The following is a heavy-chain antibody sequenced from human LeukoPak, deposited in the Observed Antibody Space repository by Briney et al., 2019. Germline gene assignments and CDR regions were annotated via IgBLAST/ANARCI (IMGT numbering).Heavy chain of an antibody. Sequence: GGSLRLFCAASGFTFSDYYMSWIRQAPGKGLEWVSYISSSDSYTNYADSVKGRFTISRDNAKNSLYLQMNSLRAEDTAVYYCAREWFGETLWGQGTLVTVSS. D-gene: IGHD3-10*01. V-gene: IGHV3-11*06. CDR3: AREWFGETL. CDR2: ISSSDSYT. J-gene: IGHJ4*02. CDR1: GFTFSDYY.